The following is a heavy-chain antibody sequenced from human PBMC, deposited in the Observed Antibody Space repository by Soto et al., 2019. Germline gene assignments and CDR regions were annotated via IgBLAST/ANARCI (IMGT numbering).Heavy chain of an antibody. Sequence: GGSLRLSCAASGFTFDDYAMHWVRQAPGKGLEWVSGISWNSGSIGYADSVKGRFTISRDNAKNSLYLQMNSLRAEDTALYYCAKSRWPTSPFQHWGQGTLVTVSS. CDR2: ISWNSGSI. V-gene: IGHV3-9*01. D-gene: IGHD2-15*01. CDR3: AKSRWPTSPFQH. J-gene: IGHJ1*01. CDR1: GFTFDDYA.